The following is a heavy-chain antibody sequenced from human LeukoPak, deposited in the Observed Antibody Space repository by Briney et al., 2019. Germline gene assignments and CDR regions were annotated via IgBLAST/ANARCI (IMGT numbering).Heavy chain of an antibody. CDR3: ARDQPLIAAAGSFDY. Sequence: GGSLRLSRAASGFTFSSYEMNWVRQAPGKGLEWVSVIYSGGSTYYADSVKGRFTISRDNSKNTLYLQMNSLRAEDTAVYYCARDQPLIAAAGSFDYWGQGTLVTVSS. D-gene: IGHD6-13*01. CDR2: IYSGGST. J-gene: IGHJ4*02. CDR1: GFTFSSYE. V-gene: IGHV3-53*01.